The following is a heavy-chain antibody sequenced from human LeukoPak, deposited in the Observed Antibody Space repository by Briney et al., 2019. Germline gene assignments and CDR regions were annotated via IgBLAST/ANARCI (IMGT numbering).Heavy chain of an antibody. CDR1: GFTFDYYW. D-gene: IGHD3-22*01. CDR2: INTDGSNT. Sequence: GGSLRLSCAASGFTFDYYWMHWVRQAPGKGLMWVSRINTDGSNTHYADSVKGRFTISRDNAKNMLYLQMNGLRVEDTAVYYCVVWGEDRSGHRFDFWGQGTLVTVSS. V-gene: IGHV3-74*01. J-gene: IGHJ4*02. CDR3: VVWGEDRSGHRFDF.